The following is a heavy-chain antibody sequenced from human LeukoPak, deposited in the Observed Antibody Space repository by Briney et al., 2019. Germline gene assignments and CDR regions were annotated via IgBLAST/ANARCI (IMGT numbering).Heavy chain of an antibody. CDR1: FGSFSNYH. Sequence: SEALLLTFAVYFGSFSNYHWRWMRQPAGKGVEWSGAINNSGHTNNNPSLKSRVTISTDRYKNQISLKMKIVSVADTAVYYCARQGQISAFDVWCHGNLVIVSS. CDR2: INNSGHT. D-gene: IGHD3-10*01. J-gene: IGHJ4*01. CDR3: ARQGQISAFDV. V-gene: IGHV4-34*01.